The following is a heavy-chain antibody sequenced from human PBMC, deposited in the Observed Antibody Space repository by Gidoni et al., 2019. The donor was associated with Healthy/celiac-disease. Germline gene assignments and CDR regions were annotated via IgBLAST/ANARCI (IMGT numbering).Heavy chain of an antibody. CDR2: ISGSGGST. V-gene: IGHV3-23*01. CDR3: AKEMGRNDFWSGYFNFDY. J-gene: IGHJ4*02. Sequence: EVQLLESGGGLVQPGGSLRLSCAASGFTFSSYAMSWVRQAPGKGLEWVSAISGSGGSTYYADSVKGRFTISRDNSKNTLYLQMNSLRAEDTAVYYCAKEMGRNDFWSGYFNFDYWGQGTLVTVSS. CDR1: GFTFSSYA. D-gene: IGHD3-3*01.